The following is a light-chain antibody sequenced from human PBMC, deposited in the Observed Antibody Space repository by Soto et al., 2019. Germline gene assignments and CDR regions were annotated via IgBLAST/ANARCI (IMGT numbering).Light chain of an antibody. CDR2: GAS. J-gene: IGKJ1*01. CDR1: QSVSSNS. V-gene: IGKV3-20*01. CDR3: QQYGSSGT. Sequence: EIVLTQSPATLSLCPGEIATLSCRGSQSVSSNSLAWYQPNPAPAPRLLISGASTRATGIPDRFSGSGSGTDFTLTISRLEPEDFAVYYCQQYGSSGTFGQGTKVDI.